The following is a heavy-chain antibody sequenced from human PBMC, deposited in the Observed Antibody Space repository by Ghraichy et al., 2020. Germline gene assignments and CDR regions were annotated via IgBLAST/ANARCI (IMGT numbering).Heavy chain of an antibody. CDR1: GFTFSSYS. CDR3: ARDIGSGYT. CDR2: ISSNGAYT. J-gene: IGHJ5*02. V-gene: IGHV3-21*01. D-gene: IGHD3-3*01. Sequence: GGSLRLSCAASGFTFSSYSMNWVRQAPGKGLEWVSSISSNGAYTYYADSVKGRFTISRDNAKNSLYLQLSSLRAEDTAVYYCARDIGSGYTWGQGTLVTVSS.